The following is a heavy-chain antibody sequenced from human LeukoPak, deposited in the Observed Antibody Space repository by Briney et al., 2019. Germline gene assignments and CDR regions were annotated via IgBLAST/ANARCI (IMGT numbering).Heavy chain of an antibody. J-gene: IGHJ4*02. D-gene: IGHD3-22*01. CDR2: INHSGST. CDR1: GRSFSGYF. CDR3: ARGPPRDFGSSGFYFNY. V-gene: IGHV4-34*01. Sequence: SETLSLTCAVYGRSFSGYFWSWFRQPPSKGLEWIGEINHSGSTNYNPSLESRVTISEDTSKNQFSLKLSSVTAADTAVYYCARGPPRDFGSSGFYFNYWGQGTLVTVSS.